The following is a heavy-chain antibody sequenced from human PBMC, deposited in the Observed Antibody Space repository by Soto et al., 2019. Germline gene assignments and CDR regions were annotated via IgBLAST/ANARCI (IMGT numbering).Heavy chain of an antibody. J-gene: IGHJ6*02. Sequence: PGGSLRLSCAASGFTFSDYYMSWIRQAPGKGLEWVSYISSSGSTIYYADSVKGRFTISRDNAKNSLYLQMNSLRAEDTAVYYCAREVVYSSSPAGGYYYYYGMDVWGHGTTVTVSS. CDR2: ISSSGSTI. V-gene: IGHV3-11*01. D-gene: IGHD6-6*01. CDR1: GFTFSDYY. CDR3: AREVVYSSSPAGGYYYYYGMDV.